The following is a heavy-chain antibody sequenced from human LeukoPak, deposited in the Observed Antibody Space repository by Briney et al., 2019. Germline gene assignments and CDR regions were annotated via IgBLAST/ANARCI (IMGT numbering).Heavy chain of an antibody. Sequence: PSETLSLTCTVSGGSISNYYWSWIRQPAGKGLEWIGRIYTSGSTNYNPSPNSRVTISVDKSKNQFSLKLSSVTAADTAVYYCARMEYCSSTSCPDAFDIWGQGSMVTVSS. V-gene: IGHV4-4*07. J-gene: IGHJ3*02. CDR3: ARMEYCSSTSCPDAFDI. CDR2: IYTSGST. CDR1: GGSISNYY. D-gene: IGHD2-2*01.